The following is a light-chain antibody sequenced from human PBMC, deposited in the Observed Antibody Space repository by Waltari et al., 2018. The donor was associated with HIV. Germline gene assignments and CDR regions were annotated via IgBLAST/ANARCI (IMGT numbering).Light chain of an antibody. V-gene: IGKV1-39*01. CDR2: SAS. CDR3: QQSYESPFN. Sequence: IQVTQSPSSLSASLGDTVVITCRASQAITTYLNWYQQKADKPPVLLVYSASTLQTGAPSRFRGSGSGRDFTLSISGLQPEDFATYFCQQSYESPFNFGPGTKLHVK. J-gene: IGKJ3*01. CDR1: QAITTY.